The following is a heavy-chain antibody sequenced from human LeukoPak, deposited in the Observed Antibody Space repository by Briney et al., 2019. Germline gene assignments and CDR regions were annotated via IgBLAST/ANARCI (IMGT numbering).Heavy chain of an antibody. Sequence: GGSLRLSCAASGLTFSNYNMNWVRQAPGKGLEWVSSISTSGSYIYYANSMKGRFTISRDNAKNSLYLQMNSLRVEDSAVYYCATDLIHYYASGAKTRGQGTLVTVSS. CDR1: GLTFSNYN. CDR2: ISTSGSYI. CDR3: ATDLIHYYASGAKT. D-gene: IGHD3-10*01. J-gene: IGHJ4*02. V-gene: IGHV3-21*01.